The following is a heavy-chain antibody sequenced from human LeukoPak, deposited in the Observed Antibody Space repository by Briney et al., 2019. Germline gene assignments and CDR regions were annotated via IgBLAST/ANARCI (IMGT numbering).Heavy chain of an antibody. V-gene: IGHV1-2*02. J-gene: IGHJ5*02. CDR1: GYTFTGYY. CDR3: ARVRASSSWYGGDWLDP. CDR2: INPNSGGT. Sequence: GASVKVSCKASGYTFTGYYMHWVRQAPGQGLELMGWINPNSGGTNYAQKCQGRVTMTRDTSISTAYMELSRLRSDDTAVYYCARVRASSSWYGGDWLDPWGQGTLVTVSS. D-gene: IGHD6-13*01.